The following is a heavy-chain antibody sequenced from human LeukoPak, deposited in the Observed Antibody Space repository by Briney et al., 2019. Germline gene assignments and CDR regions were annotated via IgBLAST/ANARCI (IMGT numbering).Heavy chain of an antibody. D-gene: IGHD2-15*01. CDR2: IYYSGST. V-gene: IGHV4-39*01. CDR3: ARHRRTGGGGSSRNWFDP. CDR1: GGSISSSSYY. Sequence: SETLSLTCTVSGGSISSSSYYRGWIRQPPGKGLEWIGSIYYSGSTYYNPSLKSRVTISVDTSKNQFSLKLSSVTAADTAVYYCARHRRTGGGGSSRNWFDPWGQGTLVTVSS. J-gene: IGHJ5*02.